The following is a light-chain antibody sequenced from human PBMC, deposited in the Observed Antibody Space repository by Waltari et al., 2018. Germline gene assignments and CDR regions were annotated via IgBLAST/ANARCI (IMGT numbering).Light chain of an antibody. Sequence: SSELTQDPTVSVAMGQTVRITWQGDSLRSYYASWYQQRPGQAPILVFSGNNNRPSGVPYRFSGSSSDNTAVLTITGAQAEDEASYYCHSRDASGVGGSFGGGTKLTVL. J-gene: IGLJ2*01. CDR1: SLRSYY. CDR2: GNN. CDR3: HSRDASGVGGS. V-gene: IGLV3-19*01.